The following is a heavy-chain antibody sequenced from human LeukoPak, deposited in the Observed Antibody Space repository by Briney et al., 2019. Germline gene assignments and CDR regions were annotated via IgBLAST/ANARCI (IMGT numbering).Heavy chain of an antibody. Sequence: SETLSLTCTVSGGSISSGGYYWSWIRQPPGKGLEWIGYIYHSGSTYYNPSLKSRVTISVDRSKNQFSLKLSSVTAADTAVYYCARDDLAAAGGFDYWGQGTLVTVSS. CDR1: GGSISSGGYY. CDR3: ARDDLAAAGGFDY. J-gene: IGHJ4*02. V-gene: IGHV4-30-2*01. D-gene: IGHD6-13*01. CDR2: IYHSGST.